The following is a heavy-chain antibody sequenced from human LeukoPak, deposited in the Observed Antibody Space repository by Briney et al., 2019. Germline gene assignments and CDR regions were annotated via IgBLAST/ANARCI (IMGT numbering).Heavy chain of an antibody. CDR2: INHSGST. V-gene: IGHV4-34*01. D-gene: IGHD3-10*01. Sequence: SETLSLTCAVYGGSFSGYYWSWIRQPPGKGLEWIGEINHSGSTNYNPSLKSRVTISIDTSNNQFSLKLSSVTAADTALYYCAREGSFGSGTFIYYYYGMDVWGQGTTVTVSS. CDR3: AREGSFGSGTFIYYYYGMDV. CDR1: GGSFSGYY. J-gene: IGHJ6*02.